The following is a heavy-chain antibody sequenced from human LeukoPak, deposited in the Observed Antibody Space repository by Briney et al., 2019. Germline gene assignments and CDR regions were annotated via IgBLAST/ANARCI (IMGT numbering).Heavy chain of an antibody. CDR2: ISYDGSNK. CDR1: GFTFSSYG. D-gene: IGHD2-15*01. CDR3: AKDQRWHCSGGSCDTGDY. Sequence: PGGSLRLSCAASGFTFSSYGMHWVRQAPGKGLEWVAVISYDGSNKYYADSVKGRFTISRDNSKNTLYLQMNSLRAEDTAVYYCAKDQRWHCSGGSCDTGDYWGQGTLVTVS. V-gene: IGHV3-30*18. J-gene: IGHJ4*02.